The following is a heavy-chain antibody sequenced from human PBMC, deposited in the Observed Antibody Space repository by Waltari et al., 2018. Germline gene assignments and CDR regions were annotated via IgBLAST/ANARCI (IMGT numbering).Heavy chain of an antibody. Sequence: QVQLVQSGAEVKKPGASVKVSCETSGYDFNSHDINWVRQAAGQGLEWMGWINPTSANTGYAQKFQGRLTLTRDTSISTAYMELSSLRSDDTAIYYCTRAALNRRRSYGGYYYYGFDVWGQGTTVTVSS. D-gene: IGHD2-15*01. CDR1: GYDFNSHD. V-gene: IGHV1-8*01. CDR3: TRAALNRRRSYGGYYYYGFDV. J-gene: IGHJ6*02. CDR2: INPTSANT.